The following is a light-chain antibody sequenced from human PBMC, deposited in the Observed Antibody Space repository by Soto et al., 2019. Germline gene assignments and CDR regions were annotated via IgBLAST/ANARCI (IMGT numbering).Light chain of an antibody. V-gene: IGKV3-15*01. CDR3: QQYHDWPLDLT. CDR2: AAS. J-gene: IGKJ4*01. Sequence: EIVMTQSPATLSVSPGDRATLSCRASQSVSTNLVWYQHKPGQAPRLLIYAASTRATGIPARFSGSGSGTEFTLTISSLQSEDFAVYYCQQYHDWPLDLTFGGGTKVEIK. CDR1: QSVSTN.